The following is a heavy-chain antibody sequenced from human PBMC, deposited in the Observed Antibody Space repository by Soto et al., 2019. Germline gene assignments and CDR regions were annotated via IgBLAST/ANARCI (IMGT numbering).Heavy chain of an antibody. CDR2: IYTSGST. V-gene: IGHV4-4*07. Sequence: SETLSLTCTVSGGSISSYYWSWIRQPAGKGLEWIGRIYTSGSTNYNPSLKGRVTMSVDTSKNQFSLKLSSVTAADTAVYYCARAYGSSSSTSCYQFDPWGQGTLVTVSS. CDR3: ARAYGSSSSTSCYQFDP. D-gene: IGHD2-2*01. CDR1: GGSISSYY. J-gene: IGHJ5*02.